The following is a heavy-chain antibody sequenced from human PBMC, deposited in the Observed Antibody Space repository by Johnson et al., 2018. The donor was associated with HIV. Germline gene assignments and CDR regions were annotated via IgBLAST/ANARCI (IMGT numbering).Heavy chain of an antibody. CDR3: AREQGSGSYSIHAFDI. CDR2: INSDGSST. CDR1: GFTFSSYW. D-gene: IGHD1-26*01. V-gene: IGHV3-74*02. Sequence: VQLVESGGGLVQPGRSMRLSCAASGFTFSSYWMHWVRQAPGKGLVWVSRINSDGSSTSYADSVKGRFTISRDSSKHTLYLQLNSLRAEDTAGYYCAREQGSGSYSIHAFDIWGQGTMVTVSS. J-gene: IGHJ3*02.